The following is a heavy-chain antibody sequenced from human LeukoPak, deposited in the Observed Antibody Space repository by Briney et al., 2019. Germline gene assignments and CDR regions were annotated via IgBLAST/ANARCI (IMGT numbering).Heavy chain of an antibody. D-gene: IGHD3-16*01. V-gene: IGHV1-2*02. J-gene: IGHJ4*02. CDR1: GYTFIDYY. CDR3: ARVRAPSFTQGGFDY. CDR2: INPNIGTT. Sequence: ASVKVSCKPFGYTFIDYYLLWVRQAPGQRAEWRSGINPNIGTTDYAQTLQRRVTMSRDTSITLAYMELSSLRSDDTAVYHCARVRAPSFTQGGFDYWGQGTLVTVSS.